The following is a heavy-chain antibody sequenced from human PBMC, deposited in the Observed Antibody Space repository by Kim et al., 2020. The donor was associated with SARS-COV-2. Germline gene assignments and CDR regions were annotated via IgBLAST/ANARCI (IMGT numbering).Heavy chain of an antibody. CDR3: ARVASYYYGSGSYYSDYYGMDV. J-gene: IGHJ6*02. V-gene: IGHV4-59*13. D-gene: IGHD3-10*01. Sequence: SETLSLTCTVSGGSISSYYWSWIRQPPGKGLEWIGYIYYSGSTNYNPSLKSRVTISVDTSKNQFSLKLSSVTAADTAVYYCARVASYYYGSGSYYSDYYGMDVWGQGTTVTVSS. CDR2: IYYSGST. CDR1: GGSISSYY.